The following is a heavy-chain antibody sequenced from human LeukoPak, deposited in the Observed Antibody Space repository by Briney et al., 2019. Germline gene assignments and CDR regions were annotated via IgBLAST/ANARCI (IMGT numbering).Heavy chain of an antibody. V-gene: IGHV3-74*03. J-gene: IGHJ4*02. CDR3: APDPQTNYGVEVGY. Sequence: GGSLRLSCAASGFTFSSYWMHWVRQAPGKGLVWLSRINPDGTTTTYADSVRGRFLISRDNAKNSLYLQMNSLRAEDTAVYYCAPDPQTNYGVEVGYWGQGTLVTVSS. D-gene: IGHD4-17*01. CDR1: GFTFSSYW. CDR2: INPDGTTT.